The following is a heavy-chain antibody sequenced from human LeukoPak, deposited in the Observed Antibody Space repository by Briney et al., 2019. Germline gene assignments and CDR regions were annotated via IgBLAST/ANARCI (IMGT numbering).Heavy chain of an antibody. V-gene: IGHV3-7*01. Sequence: GGSLRLSCAASGFTFDAYWMSWVRQAPGKGLEWVANIKQGGNEKYYVDSVKGRFTIYRDNAKNSLYLQTNSLRADDTAVYYCARDPLTQNDYWGQGTLVAVSS. J-gene: IGHJ4*02. CDR1: GFTFDAYW. CDR3: ARDPLTQNDY. D-gene: IGHD1-14*01. CDR2: IKQGGNEK.